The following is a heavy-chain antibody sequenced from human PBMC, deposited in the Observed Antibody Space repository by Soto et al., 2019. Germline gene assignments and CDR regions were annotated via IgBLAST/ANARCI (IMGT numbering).Heavy chain of an antibody. J-gene: IGHJ6*02. D-gene: IGHD4-4*01. CDR3: ASGYSNYAYGMDV. CDR2: IIPIFGTA. Sequence: SVKVSCKASGGTFSSYANSLVRQAPGQGLEWMGGIIPIFGTANYAQKFQGRVTITADESTSTAYMELSSLRSEDTAVYYCASGYSNYAYGMDVWGQGTTVTVSS. CDR1: GGTFSSYA. V-gene: IGHV1-69*13.